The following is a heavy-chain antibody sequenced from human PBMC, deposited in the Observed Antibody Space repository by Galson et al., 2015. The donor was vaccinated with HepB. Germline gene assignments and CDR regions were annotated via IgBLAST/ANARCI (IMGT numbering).Heavy chain of an antibody. D-gene: IGHD3-22*01. CDR2: INHSGST. Sequence: ETLSLTCAVYGGSFSGYYWSWIRQPPGKGLEWIGEINHSGSTNYNPSLKSRVTISVDTSKNQFSLKLSSVTATDTAVYYCARGLQQRYYYDSSGYYLYWGQGTLVTVSS. V-gene: IGHV4-34*01. CDR3: ARGLQQRYYYDSSGYYLY. CDR1: GGSFSGYY. J-gene: IGHJ4*02.